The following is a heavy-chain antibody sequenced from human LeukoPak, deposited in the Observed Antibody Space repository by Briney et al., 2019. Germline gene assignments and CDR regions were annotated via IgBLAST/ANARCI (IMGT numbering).Heavy chain of an antibody. CDR3: TRGPDLGIAARPNN. CDR1: GFTFSGSA. Sequence: GGSLRLSCAASGFTFSGSAMHWVRQASGKGLEWVGRIRSKANSYATAYAASVKGRFTISRDDSKNTAYLQMNSLKTEDTAVYYCTRGPDLGIAARPNNWGQGTLVTVSS. V-gene: IGHV3-73*01. J-gene: IGHJ1*01. D-gene: IGHD6-6*01. CDR2: IRSKANSYAT.